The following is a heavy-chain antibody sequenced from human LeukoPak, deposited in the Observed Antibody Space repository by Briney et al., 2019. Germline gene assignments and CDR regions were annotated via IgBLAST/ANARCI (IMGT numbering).Heavy chain of an antibody. D-gene: IGHD4-17*01. Sequence: ASVKVSCKASGYTFTGYYMHWVRQAPGQGLEWMGWINPNSGGTNYAQKLQGRVTMTTDTSTSTAYMELRSLRSDDTAVYYCARDLGLYGDYVYWFDPWGQGTLVTVSS. CDR3: ARDLGLYGDYVYWFDP. CDR1: GYTFTGYY. CDR2: INPNSGGT. J-gene: IGHJ5*02. V-gene: IGHV1-2*02.